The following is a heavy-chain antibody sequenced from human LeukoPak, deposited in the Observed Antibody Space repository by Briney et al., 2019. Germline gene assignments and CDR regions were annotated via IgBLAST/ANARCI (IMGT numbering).Heavy chain of an antibody. Sequence: ASVKVSCKASGYTFTSYGISWVRQAPGQGLEWMGWISAYNGNTNYAQKLQGRVTMTTDTSTSTAYMELRSLRSDDTAVYYCARELDYVWGSYPFGAFDIWGLGTMVTVSS. CDR1: GYTFTSYG. J-gene: IGHJ3*02. V-gene: IGHV1-18*01. CDR3: ARELDYVWGSYPFGAFDI. CDR2: ISAYNGNT. D-gene: IGHD3-16*01.